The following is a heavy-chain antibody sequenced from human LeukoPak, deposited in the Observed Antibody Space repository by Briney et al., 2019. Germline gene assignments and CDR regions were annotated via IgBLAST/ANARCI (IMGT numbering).Heavy chain of an antibody. CDR1: GGSVSSGRYY. D-gene: IGHD6-13*01. Sequence: SETLSLTCTVSGGSVSSGRYYWSWIRQPPGKGLEWIGYFYYSGSTNYNPSLKTRVTISVDTSKNQFSLKVSSVTAADTAVYYCARNSSSWYSYYYYGMDVWGQGTTVTVSS. CDR2: FYYSGST. CDR3: ARNSSSWYSYYYYGMDV. J-gene: IGHJ6*02. V-gene: IGHV4-61*01.